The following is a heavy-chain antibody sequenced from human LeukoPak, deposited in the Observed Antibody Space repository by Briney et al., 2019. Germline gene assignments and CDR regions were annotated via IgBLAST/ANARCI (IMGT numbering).Heavy chain of an antibody. CDR1: GGTFSSYA. V-gene: IGHV1-69*01. Sequence: ASVKVSCKASGGTFSSYAISWVRQAPGQGLEWMGGIIPIFGTANYAQKFQGRVTITADESTSTAYMELSSLRSEDTAVYYCARVFLYSSSWYGYYGMDVWGQGTTVTVSS. CDR3: ARVFLYSSSWYGYYGMDV. J-gene: IGHJ6*02. D-gene: IGHD6-13*01. CDR2: IIPIFGTA.